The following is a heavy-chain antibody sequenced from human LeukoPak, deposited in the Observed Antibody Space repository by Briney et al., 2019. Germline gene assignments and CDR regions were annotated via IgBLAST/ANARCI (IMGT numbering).Heavy chain of an antibody. CDR1: GFTFSSYT. CDR2: ISSGGDTT. V-gene: IGHV3-23*01. J-gene: IGHJ3*02. Sequence: GGSLRLSCEASGFTFSSYTMTWIRQAPGKGLEWVSHISSGGDTTYYADSVKGRFTISRDNSKNTLYLQMNSLKASDTAMYYCARPGALGKTHGAFDIWGQGTMVTVSS. CDR3: ARPGALGKTHGAFDI.